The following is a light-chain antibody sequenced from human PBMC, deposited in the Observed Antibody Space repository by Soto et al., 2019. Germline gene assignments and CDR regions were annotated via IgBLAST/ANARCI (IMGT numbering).Light chain of an antibody. CDR2: EVN. Sequence: QSALTQPPSASGSPGQSVTISCTGTSSDVGGYNCVSWYQHYPGKAPKLMTYEVNKRPSGVPDRFSASKSGNTASLTVSGLRAEDEAYYYCSSYAGSNTVVFGGGTKVTVL. CDR1: SSDVGGYNC. V-gene: IGLV2-8*01. J-gene: IGLJ2*01. CDR3: SSYAGSNTVV.